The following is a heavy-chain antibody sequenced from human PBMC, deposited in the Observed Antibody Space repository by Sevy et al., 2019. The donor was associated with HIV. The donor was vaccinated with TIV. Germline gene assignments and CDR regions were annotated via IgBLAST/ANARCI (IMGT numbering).Heavy chain of an antibody. D-gene: IGHD3-22*01. CDR3: ARDPSDSSGYYYSGAFDI. CDR2: ISSSSSYI. V-gene: IGHV3-21*01. CDR1: GFTFSSYS. Sequence: GGSLRLSCAASGFTFSSYSMNWVRQAPGKGLEWVSSISSSSSYIYYADSVKGRFTISRDNAKNSLYLQMNSLRAEDTAVYYCARDPSDSSGYYYSGAFDIWGQGTVVTVS. J-gene: IGHJ3*02.